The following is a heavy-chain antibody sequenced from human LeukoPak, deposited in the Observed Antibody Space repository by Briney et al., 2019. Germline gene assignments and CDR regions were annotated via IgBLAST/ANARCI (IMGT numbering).Heavy chain of an antibody. V-gene: IGHV3-15*01. J-gene: IGHJ4*02. Sequence: GGSLRLSCAASGFTFSNAWMSWVRQAPGKGLEWVGRIKSKTDGGTTDYAAPVKGRFTISRDDSKNTLYLQMNSLRADDTAVYYCAKYSDTWYEDYWGQGTLVTVSS. CDR1: GFTFSNAW. CDR2: IKSKTDGGTT. CDR3: AKYSDTWYEDY. D-gene: IGHD6-13*01.